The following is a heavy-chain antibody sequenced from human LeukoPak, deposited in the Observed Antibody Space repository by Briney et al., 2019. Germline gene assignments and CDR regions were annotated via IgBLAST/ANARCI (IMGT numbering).Heavy chain of an antibody. CDR1: GGSISSADYY. CDR3: ARSYDYVWGTFH. V-gene: IGHV4-39*07. D-gene: IGHD3-16*01. J-gene: IGHJ4*02. Sequence: SQTLSLTCTVSGGSISSADYYWGWIRQPPGKGLEWIGSIYHSGSTYYNPSLKSRVTISVDTSKNQFSLKLSSVTAADTAVYYCARSYDYVWGTFHWGQGTLVTVSS. CDR2: IYHSGST.